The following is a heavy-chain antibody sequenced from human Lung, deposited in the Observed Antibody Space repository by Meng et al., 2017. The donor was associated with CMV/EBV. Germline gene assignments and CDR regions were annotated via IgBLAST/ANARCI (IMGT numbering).Heavy chain of an antibody. Sequence: SETXSLTCAVYGGSFSGYYWSWIRQPPGKGLEWIGEINHSGSTNYNPSLKSRVTISVDTSKNQFSLKLSSVTAADTAVYYCARVIGYGGSGRVDYWRQGTLVTVSS. CDR1: GGSFSGYY. V-gene: IGHV4-34*01. D-gene: IGHD1-26*01. J-gene: IGHJ4*02. CDR2: INHSGST. CDR3: ARVIGYGGSGRVDY.